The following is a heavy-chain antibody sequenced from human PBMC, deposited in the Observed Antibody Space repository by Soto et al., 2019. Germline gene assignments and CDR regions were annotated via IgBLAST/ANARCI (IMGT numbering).Heavy chain of an antibody. V-gene: IGHV4-34*01. CDR2: INHSGST. D-gene: IGHD3-16*01. CDR3: ARGHKSFWGY. CDR1: GGSFSGYY. J-gene: IGHJ4*02. Sequence: QVQLQQWGAGLLKPSETLSLTCAVYGGSFSGYYWSWIRQPPGKGLEWIGEINHSGSTNYNPSLKSRVTISVDTSKNQFSLKLSSVTAADTAVYYCARGHKSFWGYWGQGTLVTVSS.